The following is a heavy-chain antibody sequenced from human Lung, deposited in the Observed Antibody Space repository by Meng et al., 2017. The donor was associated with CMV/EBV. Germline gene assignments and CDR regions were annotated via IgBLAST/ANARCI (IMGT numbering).Heavy chain of an antibody. CDR3: ARFGTVGAGSGVYFDY. CDR1: GDSVSSNSAA. Sequence: SETLSLXCAISGDSVSSNSAAWNWIRQSPSRGLEWLGRTYYGSKWYNDYAVSVKSRITINPDTSKNQFSLQLNSVTPEDTAVYYCARFGTVGAGSGVYFDYWGQGTLVTVSS. CDR2: TYYGSKWYN. D-gene: IGHD3-10*01. V-gene: IGHV6-1*01. J-gene: IGHJ4*02.